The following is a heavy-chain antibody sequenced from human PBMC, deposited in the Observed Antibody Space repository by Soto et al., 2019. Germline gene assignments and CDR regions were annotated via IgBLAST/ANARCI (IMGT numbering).Heavy chain of an antibody. CDR1: GFTFSTYA. CDR3: ARGGDFRK. CDR2: INPSGGAT. Sequence: EVQLLESGGGLVQPGGSLRLSRAASGFTFSTYAMNWVRQAPGKGLQWVSTINPSGGATYYADSVKGRFTISRDKSKNSLHLQMDSLRAEDTAVYYCARGGDFRKWGQGTLVTVSS. V-gene: IGHV3-23*01. J-gene: IGHJ4*02. D-gene: IGHD3-3*01.